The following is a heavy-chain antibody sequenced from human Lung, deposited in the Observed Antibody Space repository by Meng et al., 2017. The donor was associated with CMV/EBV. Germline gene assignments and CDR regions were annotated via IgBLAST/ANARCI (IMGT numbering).Heavy chain of an antibody. Sequence: TLSLXXAVSGGSIGTGDFYWTWIRQPPGRGLEWIGYIHDIGTTYYNPSLKSRLTISKDTSKNQFSLILASVTAADTAVYFCARGYCTDGECYRQGDAFYPWGQGXLVTVSS. D-gene: IGHD2-8*01. V-gene: IGHV4-30-4*08. CDR1: GGSIGTGDFY. CDR3: ARGYCTDGECYRQGDAFYP. CDR2: IHDIGTT. J-gene: IGHJ5*02.